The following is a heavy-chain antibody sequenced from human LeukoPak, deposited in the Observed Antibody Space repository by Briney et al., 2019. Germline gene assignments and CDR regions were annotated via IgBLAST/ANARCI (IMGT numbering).Heavy chain of an antibody. Sequence: SETLSLTCAVYGGSFSGYYWSWIRQPPGKGLEWIGKINHSGSTNYNPSLKSRVTISVDTSKNQFSLKLSSVTAADTAVYYCARGRARLWFGEARVLYFDYWGQGTLVTVSS. D-gene: IGHD3-10*01. J-gene: IGHJ4*02. CDR2: INHSGST. CDR1: GGSFSGYY. V-gene: IGHV4-34*01. CDR3: ARGRARLWFGEARVLYFDY.